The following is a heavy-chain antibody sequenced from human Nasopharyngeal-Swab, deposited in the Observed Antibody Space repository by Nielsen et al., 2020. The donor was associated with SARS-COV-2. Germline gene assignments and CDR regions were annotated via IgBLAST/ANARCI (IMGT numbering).Heavy chain of an antibody. V-gene: IGHV3-48*03. CDR3: ASNLHSSGWYDWVGRLDY. D-gene: IGHD6-19*01. J-gene: IGHJ4*02. CDR2: ISSSGSTI. Sequence: GESLKISCAASGFTFSSYEMNWVRQAPGKGLEWVSYISSSGSTIYYADSVKGRFTISRDNAKNSLYLQMNSLRAEDTAVYYCASNLHSSGWYDWVGRLDYWGQGTLVTVSS. CDR1: GFTFSSYE.